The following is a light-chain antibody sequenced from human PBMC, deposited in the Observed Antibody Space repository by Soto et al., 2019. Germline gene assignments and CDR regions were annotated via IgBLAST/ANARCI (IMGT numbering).Light chain of an antibody. J-gene: IGKJ2*03. Sequence: DIQMTQSPSTLSASVGDRVTSTCRASQSIRTWLSWYQQRPGKAQTLLIYDDSTLQSGFPSRFSGSGSGTEFTLTITRLQPDEFATYYCKHCGNPYSCGRGTKVEIK. CDR2: DDS. CDR1: QSIRTW. V-gene: IGKV1-5*01. CDR3: KHCGNPYS.